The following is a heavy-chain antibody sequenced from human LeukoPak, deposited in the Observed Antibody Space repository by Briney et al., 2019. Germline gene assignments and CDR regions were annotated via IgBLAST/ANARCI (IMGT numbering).Heavy chain of an antibody. J-gene: IGHJ4*02. CDR3: ARDGDYDSSGYYLLDY. V-gene: IGHV1-2*02. D-gene: IGHD3-22*01. Sequence: ASVKVSCKASGYTFTGYYIHWVRQAPGQGLEWMGWINPNSGDTNYAQKFQGRVTMTRDTSISTAYMELSRLRSDDTAVYYCARDGDYDSSGYYLLDYWGQGTLVTVSS. CDR2: INPNSGDT. CDR1: GYTFTGYY.